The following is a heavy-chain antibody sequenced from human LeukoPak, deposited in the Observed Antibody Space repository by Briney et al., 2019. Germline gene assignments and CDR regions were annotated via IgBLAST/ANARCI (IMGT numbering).Heavy chain of an antibody. CDR2: ISRNGGST. J-gene: IGHJ4*02. CDR1: GFTFNSYP. V-gene: IGHV3-64*04. Sequence: GGSLRLSCSASGFTFNSYPVHWVRQAPGKGLEYVSGISRNGGSTYYADSVKGRFTISRDDSKNTLHLQMNSLRAEDTAVYYCARINYYDGSGFYRDYWGQGTLVTVSS. CDR3: ARINYYDGSGFYRDY. D-gene: IGHD3-22*01.